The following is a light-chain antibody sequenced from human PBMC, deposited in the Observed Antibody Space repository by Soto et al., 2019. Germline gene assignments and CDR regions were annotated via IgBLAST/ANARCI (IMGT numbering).Light chain of an antibody. Sequence: QFALTQPASVSGSPGQSITISCTGTSSDVGSYNLVSWYQQHPGKAPKLMIYEVSKRPSGVSNRFSGSKSGNTASLTISGLQAEDEADYYCCSYAGSSTFEVFGTGTKLTVL. CDR3: CSYAGSSTFEV. CDR2: EVS. J-gene: IGLJ1*01. CDR1: SSDVGSYNL. V-gene: IGLV2-23*02.